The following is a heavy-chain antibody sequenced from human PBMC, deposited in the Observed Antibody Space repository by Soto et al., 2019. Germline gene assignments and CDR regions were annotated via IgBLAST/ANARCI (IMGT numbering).Heavy chain of an antibody. J-gene: IGHJ6*02. CDR2: ISYDGSNK. V-gene: IGHV3-30-3*01. CDR3: ARERKRGTYYYYYYGMDV. Sequence: QVQLVESGGGVVRPGRSLRLSCAASGFTFSSYAMHWVRQAPGTGLEWVAVISYDGSNKYYADTVKGRFTISRDNSKNTVYVQMNSLRAEDTAVYYCARERKRGTYYYYYYGMDVWGQGTTVTVSS. D-gene: IGHD1-7*01. CDR1: GFTFSSYA.